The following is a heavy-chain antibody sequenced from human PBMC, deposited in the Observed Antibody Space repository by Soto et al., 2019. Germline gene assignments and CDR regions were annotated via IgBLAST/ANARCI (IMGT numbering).Heavy chain of an antibody. CDR2: ISSSSSYI. Sequence: EVQLVESGGGLVKPGGSLRLSCAASGFTFSSYSMNWVRQAPGKGLEWVSSISSSSSYIYYADSLKGRFTISRDNAKNSLYLQINSLRAEDTAVYYCARHWYYGDYASYHFDYWGQGTLVTVSS. D-gene: IGHD4-17*01. V-gene: IGHV3-21*01. J-gene: IGHJ4*02. CDR3: ARHWYYGDYASYHFDY. CDR1: GFTFSSYS.